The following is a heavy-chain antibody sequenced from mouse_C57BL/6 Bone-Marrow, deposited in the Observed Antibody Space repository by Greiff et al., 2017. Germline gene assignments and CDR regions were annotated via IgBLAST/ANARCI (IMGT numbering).Heavy chain of an antibody. V-gene: IGHV1-55*01. CDR3: ARPCYSTYWYFDV. J-gene: IGHJ1*03. D-gene: IGHD2-5*01. Sequence: VQLQQPGAELVKPGASVKMSCKASGYTFTRYWITWVKQRPGQGLGWIGDIDPGSGSTNSNEKFKSKATLTVDASSSTASVQLSSLTSEDSAVYYCARPCYSTYWYFDVWGTGTTVTVSS. CDR1: GYTFTRYW. CDR2: IDPGSGST.